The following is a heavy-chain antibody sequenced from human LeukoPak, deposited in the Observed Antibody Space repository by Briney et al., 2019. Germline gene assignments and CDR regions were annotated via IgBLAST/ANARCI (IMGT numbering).Heavy chain of an antibody. CDR2: ISGSGPST. CDR1: GFTFNNYA. V-gene: IGHV3-23*01. Sequence: PGGSLRLSSVASGFTFNNYAMSWVRQAPGKGLEWVSSISGSGPSTDYTDAVKGRFIISRDKSKNTLHLQMNSLRAEDTALYYCARLPTFYYDSSGYHYDYWGQGTLVTVSS. CDR3: ARLPTFYYDSSGYHYDY. D-gene: IGHD3-22*01. J-gene: IGHJ4*02.